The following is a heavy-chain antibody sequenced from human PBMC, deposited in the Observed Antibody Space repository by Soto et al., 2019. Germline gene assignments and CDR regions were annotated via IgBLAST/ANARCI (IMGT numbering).Heavy chain of an antibody. CDR2: IIPIFGTA. Sequence: GASVKVSCKASGGTFSSYAISWVRQAPGQGLEWMGGIIPIFGTANYAQKFQGRVTITADESTSTAYMELSSLRSEDTAVYYRARGNDDRYYYYGMDVWGQGTTVTVSS. CDR3: ARGNDDRYYYYGMDV. V-gene: IGHV1-69*13. CDR1: GGTFSSYA. J-gene: IGHJ6*02. D-gene: IGHD1-1*01.